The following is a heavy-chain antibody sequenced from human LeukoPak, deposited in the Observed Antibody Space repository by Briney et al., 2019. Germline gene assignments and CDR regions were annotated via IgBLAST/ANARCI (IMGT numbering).Heavy chain of an antibody. CDR3: AREAQTGWLARERAYFDY. D-gene: IGHD5-24*01. V-gene: IGHV3-11*01. J-gene: IGHJ4*02. CDR1: GFTFSDYY. Sequence: PGGSLRLSCAASGFTFSDYYMSWIRQAPGKGLEWVSYISSSGSTIYYADSVKGRFTISRDNAKNSLYLQMNSLRAEDTAVYYCAREAQTGWLARERAYFDYWGQGTLVTVSS. CDR2: ISSSGSTI.